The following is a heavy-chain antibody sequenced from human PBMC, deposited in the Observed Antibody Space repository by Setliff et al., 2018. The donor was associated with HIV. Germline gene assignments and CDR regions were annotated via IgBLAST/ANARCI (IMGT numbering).Heavy chain of an antibody. CDR3: AKGYSWSVVGALDI. V-gene: IGHV1-18*01. CDR2: ISPHNGNT. CDR1: GYTFTNQY. Sequence: ASVTVSCKASGYTFTNQYISWVRQAPGQGLQWMGWISPHNGNTKFDEKFQGRVTMTTDPSTNTVYMQLESLQSDDTAMYYCAKGYSWSVVGALDIWGQGTMVTVSS. J-gene: IGHJ3*02. D-gene: IGHD2-8*01.